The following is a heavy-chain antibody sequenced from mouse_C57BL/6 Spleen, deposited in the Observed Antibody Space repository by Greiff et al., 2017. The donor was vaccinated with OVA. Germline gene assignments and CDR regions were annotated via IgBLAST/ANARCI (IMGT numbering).Heavy chain of an antibody. V-gene: IGHV1-52*01. CDR1: GYTFTSYW. Sequence: QVQLQQPGAELVRPGSSVKLSCKASGYTFTSYWMPWVKQRPIQGLEWIGNIDPSDSETHYNQKFKDKATLTVDKSSSTAYMQLSSLTSEDSAVYYCARRETGAWFAYWGQGTLVTVSA. CDR3: ARRETGAWFAY. CDR2: IDPSDSET. D-gene: IGHD4-1*01. J-gene: IGHJ3*01.